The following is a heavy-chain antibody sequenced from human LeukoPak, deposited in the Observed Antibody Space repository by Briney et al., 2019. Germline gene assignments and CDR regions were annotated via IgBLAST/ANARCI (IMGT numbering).Heavy chain of an antibody. CDR1: GFTFSSYA. CDR2: ISYDGSNK. Sequence: GGSLRLSCAASGFTFSSYAMHWVRQAPGKGLEWVAVISYDGSNKYYADSVKGRFTISRDNSKNTLYLQMNSLRAEDTAVYYCARDGAAAGSLDLYYFDYWGQGTLVTVSS. V-gene: IGHV3-30-3*01. D-gene: IGHD6-13*01. J-gene: IGHJ4*02. CDR3: ARDGAAAGSLDLYYFDY.